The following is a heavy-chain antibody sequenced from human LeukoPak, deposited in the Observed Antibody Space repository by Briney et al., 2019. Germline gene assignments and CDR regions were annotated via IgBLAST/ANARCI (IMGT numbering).Heavy chain of an antibody. CDR1: GFIFSNYA. D-gene: IGHD3-10*01. CDR3: AKAKTYYYGSGPDRDAFDI. J-gene: IGHJ3*02. V-gene: IGHV3-30*02. CDR2: IRYDGSNK. Sequence: PGGSLRLSCAASGFIFSNYAMHWVRQAPGKGLEWVTFIRYDGSNKYYAESVKGRFTISRDNSKNTLYLQMNSLRAEDTAVYYCAKAKTYYYGSGPDRDAFDIWGQGTMVTVSS.